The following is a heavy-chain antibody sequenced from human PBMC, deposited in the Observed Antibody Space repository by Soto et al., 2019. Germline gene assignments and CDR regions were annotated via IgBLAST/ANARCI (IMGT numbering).Heavy chain of an antibody. Sequence: QVQLVQSGAEMKELGSSVKVSCKTSGGTFSSSAITWLRQATGQGLEWLGGLIPLFRTPDYAQKFDGRVTIAADESTSTAEMEQSSLRSEDTAVYYCAIENNRLKLGGNYYYMLDVWGQGTTITVSS. CDR2: LIPLFRTP. V-gene: IGHV1-69*12. CDR1: GGTFSSSA. D-gene: IGHD2-8*01. J-gene: IGHJ6*02. CDR3: AIENNRLKLGGNYYYMLDV.